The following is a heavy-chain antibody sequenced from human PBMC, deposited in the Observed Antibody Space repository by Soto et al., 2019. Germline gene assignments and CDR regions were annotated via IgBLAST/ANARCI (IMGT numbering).Heavy chain of an antibody. J-gene: IGHJ6*03. CDR3: ARHPPNWPGYYMDV. Sequence: QLQLQESGPGLVKPSETLSLTCTVSGGSISSSSYYWGWIRQPPGKGLEWIGSIYYSGSTYYNPSLKSRVTISVDTSKNQFSLKLSSVTAADTAVYYCARHPPNWPGYYMDVWGKGTTVTASS. CDR2: IYYSGST. V-gene: IGHV4-39*01. CDR1: GGSISSSSYY.